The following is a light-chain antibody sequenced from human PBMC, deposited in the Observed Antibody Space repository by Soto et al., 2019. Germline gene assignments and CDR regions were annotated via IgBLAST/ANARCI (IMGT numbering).Light chain of an antibody. CDR2: DVS. CDR3: SSYTSSSLYV. Sequence: QSELTQPASVSGSPGQSITISCTGTSSDVGGYNYVSWYQQHPGKAPKLMIYDVSNRPSGVSNRFSGSKSGNTASLTISGLQAEDEADYYCSSYTSSSLYVFGTGTKPTVL. CDR1: SSDVGGYNY. J-gene: IGLJ1*01. V-gene: IGLV2-14*01.